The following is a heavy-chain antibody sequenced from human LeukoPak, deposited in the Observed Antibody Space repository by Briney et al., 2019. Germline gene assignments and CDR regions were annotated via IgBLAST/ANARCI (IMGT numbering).Heavy chain of an antibody. Sequence: SVKVSFKGSGGTFISYAISWVRQAPGQGVEWMGGIIPIFGTANYAQKFQGRVTITTDESTSTAYMELSSLRSEDTAVYYCARGVVDTAMANWFDPWGQGTLVTVSS. CDR1: GGTFISYA. D-gene: IGHD5-18*01. J-gene: IGHJ5*02. CDR2: IIPIFGTA. V-gene: IGHV1-69*05. CDR3: ARGVVDTAMANWFDP.